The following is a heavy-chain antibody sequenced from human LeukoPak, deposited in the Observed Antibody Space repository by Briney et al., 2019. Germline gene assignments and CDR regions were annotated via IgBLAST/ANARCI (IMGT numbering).Heavy chain of an antibody. CDR1: GMSLCGYY. CDR3: ARRRLGRQYYFDY. CDR2: INHSGST. J-gene: IGHJ4*02. Sequence: SETLSLTCGVSGMSLCGYYWSWIRQPPGKGLEWIGEINHSGSTNYNPSLKSRVTISVDTSKNQFSLKLSSVTAADTAVYYCARRRLGRQYYFDYWGQGTLVTVSS. V-gene: IGHV4-34*01. D-gene: IGHD5-12*01.